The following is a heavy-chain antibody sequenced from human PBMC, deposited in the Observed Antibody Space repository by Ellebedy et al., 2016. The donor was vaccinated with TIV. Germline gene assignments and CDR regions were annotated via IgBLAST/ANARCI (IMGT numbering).Heavy chain of an antibody. J-gene: IGHJ4*02. Sequence: MPSETLSLTCTVSGASISSSYWSWIRQTPGKDLEWIGYISNTGRTNSNPSLQSRVTISVDTSRNQFSFTLRSLTAAATAVYYCARDRRGSYDFWGQGTLLAVSS. CDR2: ISNTGRT. CDR3: ARDRRGSYDF. V-gene: IGHV4-59*01. D-gene: IGHD3-10*01. CDR1: GASISSSY.